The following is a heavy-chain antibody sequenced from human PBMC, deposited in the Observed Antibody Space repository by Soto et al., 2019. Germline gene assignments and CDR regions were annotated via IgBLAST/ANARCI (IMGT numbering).Heavy chain of an antibody. V-gene: IGHV4-4*02. CDR1: GASFTSNDW. J-gene: IGHJ4*02. CDR2: IYRTGST. D-gene: IGHD1-7*01. CDR3: ESRDPGTSVDY. Sequence: SETLSLTCAVSGASFTSNDWWTWVRQPPGRGLEWIGEIYRTGSTNYNPSLKSRVTISLDKSENQFSLKVTSLTAADTAVYYCESRDPGTSVDYWGQGTLVPVSS.